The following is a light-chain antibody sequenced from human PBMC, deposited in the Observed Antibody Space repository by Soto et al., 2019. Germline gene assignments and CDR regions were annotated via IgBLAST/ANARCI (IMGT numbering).Light chain of an antibody. CDR1: QTISSW. CDR2: KAS. J-gene: IGKJ1*01. V-gene: IGKV1-5*03. Sequence: IQLTQSPSNLSGAVGSRVTITCRASQTISSWLAWYQQKPGKAPKLLIYKASTLKSGVPSRFSGSGSRTEFTLTISSLQPDDFATYYCQHYNSYSEAFGQGTKVDIK. CDR3: QHYNSYSEA.